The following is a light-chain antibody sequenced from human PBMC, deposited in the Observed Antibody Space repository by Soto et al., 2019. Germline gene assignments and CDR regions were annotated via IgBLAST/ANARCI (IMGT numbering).Light chain of an antibody. CDR1: QSISSNF. V-gene: IGKV3-15*01. CDR2: GAS. CDR3: QQCIRWPLT. Sequence: EIVLTQSPGTLSLSPGEGAILSCRASQSISSNFLAWYQQKPGQAPSLLIYGASTRATGTPARFSGSGSGTEFTLTISSLQSEDFAVYYCQQCIRWPLTFGGGTKVDIK. J-gene: IGKJ4*01.